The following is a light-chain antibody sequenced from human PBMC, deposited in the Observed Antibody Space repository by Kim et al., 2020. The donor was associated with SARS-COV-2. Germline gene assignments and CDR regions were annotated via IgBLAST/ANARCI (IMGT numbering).Light chain of an antibody. Sequence: QSVLTQPPSVSGAPGQRVTISCTGSSSNIGAGYDVHWYQQLPGTAPKLLIYDNSNRPSGVPDRFSGSKSGTSASLAITGLQAEDEADYYCQSYDSSLSVNYVFGTGTKVTVL. CDR3: QSYDSSLSVNYV. CDR2: DNS. CDR1: SSNIGAGYD. J-gene: IGLJ1*01. V-gene: IGLV1-40*01.